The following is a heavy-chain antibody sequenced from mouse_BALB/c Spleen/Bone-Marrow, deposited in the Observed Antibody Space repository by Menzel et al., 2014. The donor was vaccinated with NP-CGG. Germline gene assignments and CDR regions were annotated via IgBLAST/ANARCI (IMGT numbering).Heavy chain of an antibody. Sequence: QVQLQQSGAELVKPGASVKLSCKASGYTFTSYWIHWVKQRPGQGLEWIGEINPSNGRSNYSEKFKSKATLTVDKSSSTTYMQRSSLTSEDSAVYSCARYNAYAWYFDVWGAGPPVTVHS. J-gene: IGHJ1*01. V-gene: IGHV1S81*02. CDR2: INPSNGRS. CDR3: ARYNAYAWYFDV. D-gene: IGHD2-2*01. CDR1: GYTFTSYW.